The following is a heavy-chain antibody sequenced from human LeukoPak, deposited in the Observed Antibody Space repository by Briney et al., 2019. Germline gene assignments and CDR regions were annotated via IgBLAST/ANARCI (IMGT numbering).Heavy chain of an antibody. CDR2: ISSTTGRII. CDR3: ARYYSDGFDV. D-gene: IGHD3-10*01. J-gene: IGHJ3*01. Sequence: GGSLRLSCAASGFNFSDYYMTWIRQAPGKGLEWLSYISSTTGRIIYYADSVKGRFTISRDNTKNSLFLQMVSLRVEDTAVYYCARYYSDGFDVWGQGTVVTLSS. CDR1: GFNFSDYY. V-gene: IGHV3-11*04.